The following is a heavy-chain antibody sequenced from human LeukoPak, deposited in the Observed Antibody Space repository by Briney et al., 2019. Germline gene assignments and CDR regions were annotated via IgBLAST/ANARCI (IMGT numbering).Heavy chain of an antibody. CDR1: GGSFSGYY. CDR3: ASRDGYCSGGSCHNWFDP. CDR2: INHSGST. J-gene: IGHJ5*02. Sequence: SETLSLTCAVYGGSFSGYYCSWIRQPPGKGLEWIGEINHSGSTNYNPSLKSRVTISVDTSKNQFSLKLSSVTAADTAVYYCASRDGYCSGGSCHNWFDPWGQGTLVTVSS. D-gene: IGHD2-15*01. V-gene: IGHV4-34*01.